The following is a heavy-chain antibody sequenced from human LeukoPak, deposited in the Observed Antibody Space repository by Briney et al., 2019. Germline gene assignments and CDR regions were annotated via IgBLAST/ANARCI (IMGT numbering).Heavy chain of an antibody. V-gene: IGHV4-59*01. J-gene: IGHJ5*02. CDR1: GGSIGNYY. D-gene: IGHD3-10*01. CDR2: IYYSGST. Sequence: LETLSLTCTVSGGSIGNYYWSWIRQPPGKGLEWMGDIYYSGSTNYNPSLKSRVTISVDTSKNQFSLKLSSVTAEDTAVYYCARERSMVRGVSWFDPWGQGTLVTVSS. CDR3: ARERSMVRGVSWFDP.